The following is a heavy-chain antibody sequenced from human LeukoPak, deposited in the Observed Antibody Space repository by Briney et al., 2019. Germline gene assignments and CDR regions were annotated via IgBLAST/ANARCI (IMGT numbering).Heavy chain of an antibody. CDR1: GYTFTDYY. CDR2: INPDTGDT. D-gene: IGHD3-16*01. J-gene: IGHJ4*02. V-gene: IGHV1-2*04. Sequence: AAVKVSCKASGYTFTDYYIHLVRQVPGQGLEWMGWINPDTGDTNLAQKFQGWVTMTRDTSIGTAYLELSRLTSDDTAVYYCARDRGPQWWGSFDYWGQGTLVTVSS. CDR3: ARDRGPQWWGSFDY.